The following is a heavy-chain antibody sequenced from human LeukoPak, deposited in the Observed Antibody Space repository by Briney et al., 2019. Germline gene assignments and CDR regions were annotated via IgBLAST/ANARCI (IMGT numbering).Heavy chain of an antibody. Sequence: PSETLSLTCTVSGGSISSYYWSWIRQPPGKGLEWIGYIYYSGSTNYNPSLKSRVTISVDTSKNQFSLKLSSVTAADTAVYYCASNLGGSSQTFDYWGQGTLVTASS. CDR3: ASNLGGSSQTFDY. J-gene: IGHJ4*02. CDR1: GGSISSYY. V-gene: IGHV4-59*01. D-gene: IGHD3-16*01. CDR2: IYYSGST.